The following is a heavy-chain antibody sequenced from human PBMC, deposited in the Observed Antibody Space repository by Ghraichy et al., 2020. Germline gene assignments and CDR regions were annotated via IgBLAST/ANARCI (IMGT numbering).Heavy chain of an antibody. D-gene: IGHD2-2*01. J-gene: IGHJ4*02. CDR3: ARGASKLGYCSGTSCPFDY. CDR2: INQSGST. V-gene: IGHV4-34*01. CDR1: GGSFSGYF. Sequence: SETLSLTCAVYGGSFSGYFWGWIRQPPGKGLEWIGQINQSGSTKYNPSLKSRVTISVDMSKNQFSLELTSVTAADTAVYYCARGASKLGYCSGTSCPFDYRGQGTLVTVSS.